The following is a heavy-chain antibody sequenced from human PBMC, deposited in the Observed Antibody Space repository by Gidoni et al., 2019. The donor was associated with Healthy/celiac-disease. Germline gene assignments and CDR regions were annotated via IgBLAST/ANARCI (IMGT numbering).Heavy chain of an antibody. Sequence: QVTLKESGPVLVKPTETLTLTCTVSGFSLSNARMGVSWIRQPPGKALEWLAHIFSNDEKSYSTSLKSRLTISKDTSKSQVVLTMTNMDPVDTATYYCARIRGCSSTSCYRYLPDYWGQGTLVTVSS. CDR2: IFSNDEK. CDR3: ARIRGCSSTSCYRYLPDY. D-gene: IGHD2-2*02. V-gene: IGHV2-26*01. J-gene: IGHJ4*02. CDR1: GFSLSNARMG.